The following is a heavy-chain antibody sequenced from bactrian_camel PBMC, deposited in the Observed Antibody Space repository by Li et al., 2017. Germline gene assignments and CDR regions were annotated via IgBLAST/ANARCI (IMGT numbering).Heavy chain of an antibody. V-gene: IGHV3-3*01. Sequence: HVQLVESGGGSVQAGGSLRLSCTVSGYTFSRNCLGWFRQAPGKEREAVASIYSGGRGTYYADSVKGRFTISQDSDKNTVDLQMSSLKPEDTAVYYCAADLRFPCDLISWQMAYHGQGTQVTVS. CDR1: GYTFSRNC. CDR2: IYSGGRGT. D-gene: IGHD1*01. J-gene: IGHJ4*01.